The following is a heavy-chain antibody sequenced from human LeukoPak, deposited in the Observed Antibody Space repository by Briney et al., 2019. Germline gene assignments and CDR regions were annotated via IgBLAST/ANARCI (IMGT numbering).Heavy chain of an antibody. CDR3: AKDRWGSGGSGGGDY. Sequence: GGSLRLPCAASGFTFSSYAMTWVRQAPGKGLEWVSVINKSGGSTYYADSVKGRSTISRDNSKNTLYLQMNSLRAEDTAVYYCAKDRWGSGGSGGGDYWGQGTLVTVSS. CDR1: GFTFSSYA. J-gene: IGHJ4*02. V-gene: IGHV3-23*01. CDR2: INKSGGST. D-gene: IGHD2-15*01.